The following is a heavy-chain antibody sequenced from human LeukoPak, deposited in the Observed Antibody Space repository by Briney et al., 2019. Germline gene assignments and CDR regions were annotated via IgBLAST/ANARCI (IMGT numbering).Heavy chain of an antibody. V-gene: IGHV4-39*01. CDR1: GGSISSSRYY. D-gene: IGHD1-26*01. CDR3: ARLVGAATDPFDH. CDR2: IYYSGTT. J-gene: IGHJ4*02. Sequence: PSETLSLTCTVSGGSISSSRYYWGWIRQPPGKGLEWIGTIYYSGTTYYNPSLKSRVTISIDTSKNQFSLKLSSVTAADTAVYYCARLVGAATDPFDHWGQGTLVTVSS.